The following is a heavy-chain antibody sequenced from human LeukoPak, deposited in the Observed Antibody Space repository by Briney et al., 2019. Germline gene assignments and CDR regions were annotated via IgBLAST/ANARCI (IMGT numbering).Heavy chain of an antibody. CDR3: ARDFDDIVVVPAAPPGYFDI. J-gene: IGHJ3*02. V-gene: IGHV4-30-2*01. Sequence: PSETLSLTCTVSGGSISSGGYYWSWIRQPPGKGLEWIGYIYRSGSTYYNPSLKSRVTISVDRSKNQFSLKLSSVTAADTAVYYCARDFDDIVVVPAAPPGYFDIWGQGTMVTVSS. CDR2: IYRSGST. D-gene: IGHD2-2*01. CDR1: GGSISSGGYY.